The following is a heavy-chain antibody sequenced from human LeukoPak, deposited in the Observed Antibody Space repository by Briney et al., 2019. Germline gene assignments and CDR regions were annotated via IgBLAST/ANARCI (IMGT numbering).Heavy chain of an antibody. CDR3: AKDRPGEAWFDY. J-gene: IGHJ4*02. Sequence: GGSLRLSCAASGFTFSGHAMSWVRQAPGKGLEWVSGISTSGGSTYYGNSEKGRFAISRDNSKNMVYLQMNSLRAEDTAVYYCAKDRPGEAWFDYWGQGALVTVSS. CDR2: ISTSGGST. CDR1: GFTFSGHA. D-gene: IGHD7-27*01. V-gene: IGHV3-23*01.